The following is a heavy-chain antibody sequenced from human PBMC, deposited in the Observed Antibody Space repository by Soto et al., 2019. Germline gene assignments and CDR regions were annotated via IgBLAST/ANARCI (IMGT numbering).Heavy chain of an antibody. CDR2: ISGSGGST. J-gene: IGHJ6*04. Sequence: PGGSLRLSCAASGFTFSSYAMSWVRQAPGKGLEWVSAISGSGGSTYYADSVKGRFTISGDNSKNTLYLQMNSLRAEDTAVYYCAKGLGVLRFLEWPDVWGKGTTVTVSS. CDR1: GFTFSSYA. V-gene: IGHV3-23*01. D-gene: IGHD3-3*01. CDR3: AKGLGVLRFLEWPDV.